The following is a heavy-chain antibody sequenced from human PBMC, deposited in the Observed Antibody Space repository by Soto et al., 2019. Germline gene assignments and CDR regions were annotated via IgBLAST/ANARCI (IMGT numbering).Heavy chain of an antibody. CDR3: ARVRYCSGGSCYRYYYYYMDV. CDR2: ISSSGSTI. CDR1: GFTFSDYY. V-gene: IGHV3-11*01. D-gene: IGHD2-15*01. J-gene: IGHJ6*03. Sequence: GGSLRLSCAASGFTFSDYYMSWIRQAPGKGQEWVSYISSSGSTIYYADSVKGRFTISRDNAKNSLYLQMNSLRAEDTAVYYCARVRYCSGGSCYRYYYYYMDVWGKGTTVTVSS.